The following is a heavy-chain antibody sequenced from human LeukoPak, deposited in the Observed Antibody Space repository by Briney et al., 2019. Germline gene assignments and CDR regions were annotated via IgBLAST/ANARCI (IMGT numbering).Heavy chain of an antibody. J-gene: IGHJ4*02. CDR3: AKLGYGSGSYQVPDY. CDR2: ISGSGGST. D-gene: IGHD3-10*01. V-gene: IGHV3-23*01. Sequence: GGSLRLSCAASGFTSSSYAMSWVRQAPGKGLEWVSAISGSGGSTYYADSVKGRFTISRDNSKNTLYLQMNSLRAEDTAVYYCAKLGYGSGSYQVPDYWGQGTLVAVSS. CDR1: GFTSSSYA.